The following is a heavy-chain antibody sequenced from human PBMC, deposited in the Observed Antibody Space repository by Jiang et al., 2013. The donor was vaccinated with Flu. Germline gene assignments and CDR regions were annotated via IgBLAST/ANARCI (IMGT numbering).Heavy chain of an antibody. D-gene: IGHD6-19*01. CDR1: GYTFTSYG. J-gene: IGHJ4*02. V-gene: IGHV1-18*01. Sequence: SGAEVKRPGASVKVSCKASGYTFTSYGISWVRQAPGQGLEWMGWISAYDGNTNYAQKLQGRVTMTTDTSTSTAYMELRSLRSDDTAVYYCARDYRDKAVSAYFYWGQGTLVTVSS. CDR2: ISAYDGNT. CDR3: ARDYRDKAVSAYFY.